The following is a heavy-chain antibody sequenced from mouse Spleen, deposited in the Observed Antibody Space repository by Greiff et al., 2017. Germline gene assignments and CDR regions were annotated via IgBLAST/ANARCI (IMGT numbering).Heavy chain of an antibody. V-gene: IGHV2-5*01. J-gene: IGHJ2*01. CDR1: GFSLTSYG. CDR2: IWRGGST. CDR3: AKNDRDYGNYFDY. D-gene: IGHD2-1*01. Sequence: QVQLQQSGPGLVQPSQSLSITCTVSGFSLTSYGVHWVRQSPGKGLEWLGVIWRGGSTDYNAAFMSRLSITKDNSKSQVFFKMNSLQADDTAIYYCAKNDRDYGNYFDYWGQGTTLTVSS.